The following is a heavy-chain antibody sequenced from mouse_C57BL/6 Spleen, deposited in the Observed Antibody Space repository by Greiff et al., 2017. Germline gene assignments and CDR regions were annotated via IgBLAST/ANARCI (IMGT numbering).Heavy chain of an antibody. D-gene: IGHD3-2*02. Sequence: QVQLKESGAELVRPGASVTLSCKASGYTFTDYEMHWVKQTPVHGLEWIGAIDPETGGTAYNQTFKGKAILTADKSSSTAYMELRSLTSEDSAVYYCIDSSGYVDFAYWGQGTLVTVSS. V-gene: IGHV1-15*01. CDR1: GYTFTDYE. CDR2: IDPETGGT. J-gene: IGHJ3*01. CDR3: IDSSGYVDFAY.